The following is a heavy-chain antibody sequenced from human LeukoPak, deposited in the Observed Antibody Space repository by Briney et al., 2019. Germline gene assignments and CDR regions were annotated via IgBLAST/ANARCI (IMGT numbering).Heavy chain of an antibody. J-gene: IGHJ4*02. Sequence: GGSLRLSCAASGFIFTTYAMGWVRQLPGKGLEWVSSVSSSGSDTYYTSSVKGRFTISRDNSKNTLYLQVNSLRVEDTAVYYCAKQLGYCSDGSCYFPYWGQGTLVTVSS. CDR3: AKQLGYCSDGSCYFPY. CDR1: GFIFTTYA. V-gene: IGHV3-23*05. D-gene: IGHD2-15*01. CDR2: VSSSGSDT.